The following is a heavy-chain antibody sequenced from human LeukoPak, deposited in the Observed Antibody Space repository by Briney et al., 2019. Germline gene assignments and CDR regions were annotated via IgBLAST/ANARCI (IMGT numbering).Heavy chain of an antibody. CDR1: GGTFSSYT. V-gene: IGHV1-69*02. J-gene: IGHJ4*02. CDR2: IIPILGIA. Sequence: SVKVSCKASGGTFSSYTISWVRQAPGQELEWMGRIIPILGIANYAQKFQGRVTITADKSTSTAYMELSSLRSEDTAVYYCASGYYREAFDYWGQGTLVTVSS. CDR3: ASGYYREAFDY. D-gene: IGHD3-22*01.